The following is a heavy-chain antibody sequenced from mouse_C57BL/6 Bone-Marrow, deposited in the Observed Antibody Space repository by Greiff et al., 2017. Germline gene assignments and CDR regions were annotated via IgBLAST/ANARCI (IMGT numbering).Heavy chain of an antibody. V-gene: IGHV1-80*01. CDR2: IYPGDGDT. D-gene: IGHD2-5*01. CDR1: GYAFSSYW. J-gene: IGHJ1*03. Sequence: QVQLKQSGAELVKPGASVKISCKASGYAFSSYWMNWVKQRPGKGLEWIGQIYPGDGDTNYNGKFKGKATLTADKSSSTAYMQLSSLTSEDSAVYFCARAGTIVSGGWYFDVWGTGTTVTVSS. CDR3: ARAGTIVSGGWYFDV.